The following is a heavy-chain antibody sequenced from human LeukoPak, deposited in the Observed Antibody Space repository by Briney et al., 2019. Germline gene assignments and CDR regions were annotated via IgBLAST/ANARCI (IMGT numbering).Heavy chain of an antibody. CDR3: ARERWELLPDY. Sequence: SETLSLTCAVYGGSFSGYYWSWIRQPPGKGLEWIGEINHSGSTNYNPSLKSRVTISVDTSKNQFSLNLRSVTAADTAVYYCARERWELLPDYWGQGTLVTVSS. J-gene: IGHJ4*02. CDR2: INHSGST. D-gene: IGHD1-26*01. CDR1: GGSFSGYY. V-gene: IGHV4-34*01.